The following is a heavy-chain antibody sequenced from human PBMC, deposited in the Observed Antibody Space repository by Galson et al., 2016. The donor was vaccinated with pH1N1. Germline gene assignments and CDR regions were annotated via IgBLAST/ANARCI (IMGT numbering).Heavy chain of an antibody. CDR2: IFYSGST. CDR3: ARGVSVAGTPRLDY. D-gene: IGHD6-19*01. Sequence: TLSLTCTVSGGSISSGGYYWSWIRQHPGKGPEWIGYIFYSGSTYYNPSLKSRVTISVDTSKNQFSLKLSSVTAADTAVYYCARGVSVAGTPRLDYWGQGTLVTVSS. CDR1: GGSISSGGYY. J-gene: IGHJ4*02. V-gene: IGHV4-31*03.